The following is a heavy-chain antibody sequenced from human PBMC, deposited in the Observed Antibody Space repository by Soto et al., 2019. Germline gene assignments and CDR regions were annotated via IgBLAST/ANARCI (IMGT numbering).Heavy chain of an antibody. Sequence: GGSLRLSCVASGFTLSNYGMHWVRQAPGKGLELIAFIWYEGTTKYSTDSMKGRFSISRDQSKSTLYLQVNSLRAEDTAVYYCARTKLRYFDWYNDDYWGQGTLVTVSS. CDR3: ARTKLRYFDWYNDDY. V-gene: IGHV3-33*01. CDR2: IWYEGTTK. CDR1: GFTLSNYG. D-gene: IGHD3-9*01. J-gene: IGHJ4*02.